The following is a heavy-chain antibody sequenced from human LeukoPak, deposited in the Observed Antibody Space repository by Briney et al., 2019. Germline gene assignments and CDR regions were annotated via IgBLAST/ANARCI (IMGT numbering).Heavy chain of an antibody. CDR3: ARGRGYYDILTGP. CDR2: IYYGGST. CDR1: GGSISNYY. D-gene: IGHD3-9*01. V-gene: IGHV4-59*01. J-gene: IGHJ5*02. Sequence: PSETLSLTCTVSGGSISNYYWSWIRQPPGKGLEWIGYIYYGGSTSYNPSLKSRVTISVDTSKNQFSLKLTSVTAADTALYYCARGRGYYDILTGPWGQGTLVTVSS.